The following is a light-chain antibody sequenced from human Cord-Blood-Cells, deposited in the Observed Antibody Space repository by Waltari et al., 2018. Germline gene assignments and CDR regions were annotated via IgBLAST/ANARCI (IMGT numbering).Light chain of an antibody. J-gene: IGLJ2*01. CDR1: SSNIGNNY. CDR3: GTWDSSLSAVV. Sequence: QSVLTQPPSVSAAPGQKVTISCSGSSSNIGNNYVSWDQQLPGTAPKLLIYAKKKRPAVIPDRFCGSRSGTSATLGSTGLQTGDDADYYCGTWDSSLSAVVFGGGTKLTVL. CDR2: AKK. V-gene: IGLV1-51*02.